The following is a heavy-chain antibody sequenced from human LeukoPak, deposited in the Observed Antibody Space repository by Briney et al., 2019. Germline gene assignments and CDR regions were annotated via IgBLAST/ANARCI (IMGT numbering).Heavy chain of an antibody. CDR3: AKAIAVAGTYAFDI. D-gene: IGHD6-19*01. J-gene: IGHJ3*02. CDR2: ISGSGGST. CDR1: GFTFSSVA. V-gene: IGHV3-23*01. Sequence: TGGSLRLSCAASGFTFSSVAMSWVRQAPGKGLEWVSAISGSGGSTYYADSVTGRFTTSRDNSKNTLYLQMNSLRAEDTAVYYCAKAIAVAGTYAFDIWGQGTMVTVSS.